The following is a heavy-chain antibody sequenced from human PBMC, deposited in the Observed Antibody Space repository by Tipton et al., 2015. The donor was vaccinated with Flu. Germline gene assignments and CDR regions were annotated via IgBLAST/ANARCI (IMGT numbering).Heavy chain of an antibody. CDR3: ARGTAQYSSSWYY. Sequence: LRLSCTVSGGSISSYYWSWVRQPPGEGLEWIGYISYSGSTNYNPSLKSRVTISVDTSKNQLSLKVSSVTAADTAVYYCARGTAQYSSSWYYWGQGTLATVSS. D-gene: IGHD6-13*01. CDR1: GGSISSYY. CDR2: ISYSGST. J-gene: IGHJ4*02. V-gene: IGHV4-59*01.